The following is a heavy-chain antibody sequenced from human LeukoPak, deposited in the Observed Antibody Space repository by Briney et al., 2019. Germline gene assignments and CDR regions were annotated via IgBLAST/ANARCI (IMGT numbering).Heavy chain of an antibody. CDR2: ITPYNGNT. Sequence: GASVKVSCKASGYTFTTYGISWVRQAPGQGLEWMGWITPYNGNTNYAQNLQGRVTMTTDTSTSTAYTELRSLRSDDTAVYYCARGRYCSSTSCYKVYYYYMDVWGKGITVTVSS. J-gene: IGHJ6*03. V-gene: IGHV1-18*01. D-gene: IGHD2-2*02. CDR1: GYTFTTYG. CDR3: ARGRYCSSTSCYKVYYYYMDV.